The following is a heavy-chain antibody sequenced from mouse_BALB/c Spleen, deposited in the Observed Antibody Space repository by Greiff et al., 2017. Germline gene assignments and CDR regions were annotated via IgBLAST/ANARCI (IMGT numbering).Heavy chain of an antibody. Sequence: EVQLVESGGGLVKPGGSLKLSCAASGFTFSSYAMSWVRQTPEKRLEWVASISSGGSTYYPDSVKGRFTISRDNARNILYLQMSSLRSEDTAMYYCARGRQTYYFDYWGQGTTLTVSS. V-gene: IGHV5-6-5*01. CDR1: GFTFSSYA. J-gene: IGHJ2*01. CDR2: ISSGGST. CDR3: ARGRQTYYFDY.